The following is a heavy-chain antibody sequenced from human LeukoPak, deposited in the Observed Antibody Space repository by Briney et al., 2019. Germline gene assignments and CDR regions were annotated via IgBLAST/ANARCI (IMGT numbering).Heavy chain of an antibody. CDR2: IYYTAGS. CDR3: ARDPYDSSGFDY. V-gene: IGHV4-30-4*08. J-gene: IGHJ4*02. Sequence: SETLSLTCTVSGGSVTADNYFWSWTRQPPGEGLEWIGYIYYTAGSYYNPSLKSRVTMSIDASTNQFSLKLSSVTAADTAVYYCARDPYDSSGFDYWGQGTLVTVSS. CDR1: GGSVTADNYF. D-gene: IGHD3-22*01.